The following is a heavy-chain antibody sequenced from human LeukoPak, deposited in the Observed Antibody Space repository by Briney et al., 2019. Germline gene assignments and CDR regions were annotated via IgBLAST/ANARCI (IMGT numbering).Heavy chain of an antibody. Sequence: SETLSLTCTVSGGSISSYYWSWIRQPPGKGLEWIGRIYTSGSANYSPSLRSRATMSLDTSKNQFSLNLSSMTAADTAVYYCASGTGQVGSLGNYFDYWAREVWSPSPQ. D-gene: IGHD1-7*01. CDR2: IYTSGSA. CDR3: ASGTGQVGSLGNYFDY. J-gene: IGHJ4*02. V-gene: IGHV4-4*07. CDR1: GGSISSYY.